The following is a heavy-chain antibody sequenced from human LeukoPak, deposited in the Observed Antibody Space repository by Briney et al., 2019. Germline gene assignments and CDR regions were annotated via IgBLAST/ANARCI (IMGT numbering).Heavy chain of an antibody. CDR2: VFYSGST. CDR3: ARGIWFDP. V-gene: IGHV4-31*03. J-gene: IGHJ5*02. Sequence: SETLSLTCTVSGGSISSDGFYWHWIRQHPGKGLEWIAYVFYSGSTYYNPSPKNRVTISIDTSKNQFSLELSSVIDADTAVYYCARGIWFDPWGQGTLVTVSS. CDR1: GGSISSDGFY.